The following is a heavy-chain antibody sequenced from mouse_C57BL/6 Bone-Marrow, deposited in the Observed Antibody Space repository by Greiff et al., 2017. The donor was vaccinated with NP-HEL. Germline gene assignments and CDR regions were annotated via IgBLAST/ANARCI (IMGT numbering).Heavy chain of an antibody. CDR2: INPSNGGT. V-gene: IGHV1-53*01. J-gene: IGHJ3*01. CDR1: GYTFTSYW. D-gene: IGHD4-1*01. CDR3: ARGELSGTAFAY. Sequence: QVQLQQPGTELVKPGASVKLSCKASGYTFTSYWMHWVKQRPGQGLEWIGNINPSNGGTNYNEKFKIKARLTVDKSSTTAYMQISSLKSESSAVYYCARGELSGTAFAYWGQGALVTVSA.